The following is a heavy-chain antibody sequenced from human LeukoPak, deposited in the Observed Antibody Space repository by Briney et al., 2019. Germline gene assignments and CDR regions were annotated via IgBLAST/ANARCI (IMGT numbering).Heavy chain of an antibody. Sequence: SETLSLTCAVYGGSFSGYYWSWIRQPPGKGLEWIGEINHSGSTNYNPSLKSRVTISVDTSKNQFSLKLSSVAAADTAVYYCARGVGYSSSWYSYWGQGTLVTVPS. CDR2: INHSGST. J-gene: IGHJ4*02. CDR3: ARGVGYSSSWYSY. CDR1: GGSFSGYY. D-gene: IGHD6-13*01. V-gene: IGHV4-34*01.